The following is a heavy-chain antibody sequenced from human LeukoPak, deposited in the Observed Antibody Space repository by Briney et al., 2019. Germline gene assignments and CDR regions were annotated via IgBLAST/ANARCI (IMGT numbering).Heavy chain of an antibody. V-gene: IGHV3-21*01. D-gene: IGHD5-12*01. CDR2: ISSSSSYI. Sequence: GGSLRLSCAASGFTFSSYSMNWVRQAPGKGLEWVSSISSSSSYIYYADSVKGRFTISRDNAKNSLYLQMNSMRAEDTAVYYCARGTTGGYSPSHWGQGTLVTVSS. CDR1: GFTFSSYS. J-gene: IGHJ4*02. CDR3: ARGTTGGYSPSH.